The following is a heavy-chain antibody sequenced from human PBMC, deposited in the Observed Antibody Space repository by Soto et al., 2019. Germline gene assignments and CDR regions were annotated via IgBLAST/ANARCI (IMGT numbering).Heavy chain of an antibody. CDR1: GYTFTNYG. V-gene: IGHV1-18*01. J-gene: IGHJ4*02. CDR2: VSTYSDST. Sequence: QVQLVQSGAEVKRPGASVKVSCKASGYTFTNYGINWVRQAPGHGLEWLGWVSTYSDSTNYAQRLHDRVTMTTDTSTSTAYMELRSLISDDTAVYYCARDLNLHDGLGFDYWGQGTLVTVSS. CDR3: ARDLNLHDGLGFDY. D-gene: IGHD1-20*01.